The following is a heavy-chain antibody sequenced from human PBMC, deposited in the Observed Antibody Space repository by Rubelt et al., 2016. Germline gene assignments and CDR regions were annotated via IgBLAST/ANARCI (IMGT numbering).Heavy chain of an antibody. V-gene: IGHV4-39*07. CDR3: ARDLSGWYFDL. CDR2: VYSSGRT. J-gene: IGHJ2*01. Sequence: QLQLQESGPGLVKPSETLSLTCTVSDGSVSSSTYCWGWVRQPPGKGLEWIGSVYSSGRTNYNPSLESRVTMLVDTSKNNFSLRLSSVTAADTAVYYCARDLSGWYFDLWGRGTLVTVSS. CDR1: DGSVSSSTYC. D-gene: IGHD3-10*01.